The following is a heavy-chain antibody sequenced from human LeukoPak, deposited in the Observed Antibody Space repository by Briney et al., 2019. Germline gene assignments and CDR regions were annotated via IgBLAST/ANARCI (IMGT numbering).Heavy chain of an antibody. CDR3: AKDPYRLGITFYYEN. V-gene: IGHV3-30*18. Sequence: PGGSLRLSCAASRFTFNDYGMHWVRQAPGKGLEWVAVISYDGSIKYYADSVKARFTISRDNSKNTLYLHMNSLRPEDTAVYYCAKDPYRLGITFYYENWGQGTLVTVSS. J-gene: IGHJ4*02. D-gene: IGHD3-16*01. CDR1: RFTFNDYG. CDR2: ISYDGSIK.